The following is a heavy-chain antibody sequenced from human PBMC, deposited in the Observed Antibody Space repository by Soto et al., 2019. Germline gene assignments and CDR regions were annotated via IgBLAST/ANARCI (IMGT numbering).Heavy chain of an antibody. V-gene: IGHV1-58*01. CDR3: AAIVEVVAGDWFDP. CDR1: GFTFTSSA. J-gene: IGHJ5*02. Sequence: QMQLVQSGPEVKKPGTSVKVSCKSSGFTFTSSAVQWVRPARGQRLEWIGWMVVGSGNTNYAQKFQERVTITRDMSTSTAYMELSSLRSEDTAVYYCAAIVEVVAGDWFDPWSQGTLVTVSS. CDR2: MVVGSGNT. D-gene: IGHD2-15*01.